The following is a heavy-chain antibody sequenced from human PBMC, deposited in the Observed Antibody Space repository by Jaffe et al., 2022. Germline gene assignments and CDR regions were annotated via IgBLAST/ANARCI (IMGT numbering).Heavy chain of an antibody. CDR1: GFTFSSYS. CDR3: ASHQTPYYDYIWGSEGAFDI. J-gene: IGHJ3*02. Sequence: EVQLVESGGGLVKPGGSLRLSCAASGFTFSSYSMNWVRQAPGKGLEWVSSISSSSSYIYYADSVKGRFTISRDNAKNSLYLQMNSLRAEDTAVYYCASHQTPYYDYIWGSEGAFDIWGQGTMVTVSS. D-gene: IGHD3-16*01. V-gene: IGHV3-21*01. CDR2: ISSSSSYI.